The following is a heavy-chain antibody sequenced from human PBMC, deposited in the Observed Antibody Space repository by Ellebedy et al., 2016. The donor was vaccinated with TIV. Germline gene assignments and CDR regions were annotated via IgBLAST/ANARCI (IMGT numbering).Heavy chain of an antibody. CDR3: AREDRSWYSYFDY. D-gene: IGHD6-13*01. J-gene: IGHJ4*02. CDR2: IYYSGST. V-gene: IGHV4-59*01. CDR1: GDSISSYD. Sequence: MPSETLSLTCTVSGDSISSYDWSWIRQPPGKGLEWIGYIYYSGSTNYNPSLKRRVTISVDTSKNQFSLKLSSVTAADTAVYYCAREDRSWYSYFDYWGQGTLVTVSS.